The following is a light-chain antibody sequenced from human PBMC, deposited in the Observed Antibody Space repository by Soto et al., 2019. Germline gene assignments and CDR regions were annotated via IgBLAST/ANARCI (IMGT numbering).Light chain of an antibody. CDR1: QSVSTT. V-gene: IGKV3-15*01. Sequence: MLMTQSPATLYVSPGQRATLSCRASQSVSTTLAWYQQKPGQAPRLLIYDASTMATGIPARFSGSGSGTEFTLTISSLHSEDFAVYYCQQYNNWPRTFGQGTKVEI. CDR3: QQYNNWPRT. CDR2: DAS. J-gene: IGKJ1*01.